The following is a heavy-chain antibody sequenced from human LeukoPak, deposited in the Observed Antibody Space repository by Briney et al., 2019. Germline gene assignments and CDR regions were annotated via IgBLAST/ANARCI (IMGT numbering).Heavy chain of an antibody. D-gene: IGHD6-13*01. CDR3: AKVEGAAGPGYWFDP. J-gene: IGHJ5*02. V-gene: IGHV3-23*01. CDR1: GFTFSSYA. Sequence: PGGSLRLSCAASGFTFSSYAMSWVRQAPGKGLEWVSAISGSGGSTYYADSVKGRFTISRDNSKNTLYLQMNSLRAEDTAVYYCAKVEGAAGPGYWFDPWGQGTLVTVPS. CDR2: ISGSGGST.